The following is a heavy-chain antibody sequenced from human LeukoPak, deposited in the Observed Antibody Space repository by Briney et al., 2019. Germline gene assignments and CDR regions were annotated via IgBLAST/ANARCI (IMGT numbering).Heavy chain of an antibody. CDR2: INWNVGST. D-gene: IGHD3-22*01. CDR1: GFTFDDYG. Sequence: GGSLRLSCAASGFTFDDYGMSWVRQAPGKGLEWVSGINWNVGSTGYADSVKGRFTISRDNAKNSLYMQMNSLRAEDTALYYWARDYGSSGYSDAFDIWGQGTMVTVSS. V-gene: IGHV3-20*04. CDR3: ARDYGSSGYSDAFDI. J-gene: IGHJ3*02.